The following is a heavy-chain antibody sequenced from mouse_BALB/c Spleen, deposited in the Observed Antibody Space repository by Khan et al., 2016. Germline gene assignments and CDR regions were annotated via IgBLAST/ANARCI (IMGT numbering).Heavy chain of an antibody. CDR1: GYTFSNFR. D-gene: IGHD4-1*01. J-gene: IGHJ4*01. CDR3: AKLTGTREAMDY. V-gene: IGHV1-80*01. CDR2: IYPGDGDT. Sequence: VQLQESGAELVRPGSSVRISCKASGYTFSNFRMNWVKQRPGQGLEWIGQIYPGDGDTNYNGKFKGKATLTADKSSSTAYLQLSSLTSEDSAVYFCAKLTGTREAMDYWGQGTSVTVSS.